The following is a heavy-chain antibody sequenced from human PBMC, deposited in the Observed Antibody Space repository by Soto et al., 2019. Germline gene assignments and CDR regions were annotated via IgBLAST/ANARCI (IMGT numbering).Heavy chain of an antibody. Sequence: GGSLRLSCAASGFTFRDYTMNWVRQAPGKGLEWVSGILVGGSTYYADSVKGQFTISRDNSKSMLFLQMNSLRAEDTAVYYCASFEGSSGYFDYWGQGTLVTVSS. CDR2: ILVGGST. J-gene: IGHJ4*02. V-gene: IGHV3-23*01. CDR1: GFTFRDYT. D-gene: IGHD3-22*01. CDR3: ASFEGSSGYFDY.